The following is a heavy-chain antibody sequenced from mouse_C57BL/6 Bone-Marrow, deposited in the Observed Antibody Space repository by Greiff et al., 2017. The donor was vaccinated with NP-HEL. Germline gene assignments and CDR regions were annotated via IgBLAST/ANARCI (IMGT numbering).Heavy chain of an antibody. CDR2: ISYDGST. J-gene: IGHJ2*01. D-gene: IGHD2-3*01. Sequence: EVQLQESGPGLVKPSQSLSLTCSVTGYSITSGYYWNWIRQFPGNKLEWMGYISYDGSTNYNPSLKNRISITRDTSKNHFFLKLNSVTTEDTATYYCARVDGYYGDYWGQGTTLTVSA. CDR1: GYSITSGYY. CDR3: ARVDGYYGDY. V-gene: IGHV3-6*01.